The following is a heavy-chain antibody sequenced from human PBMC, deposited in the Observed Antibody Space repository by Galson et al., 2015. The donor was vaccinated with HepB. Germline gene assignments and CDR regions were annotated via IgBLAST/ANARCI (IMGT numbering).Heavy chain of an antibody. D-gene: IGHD3-16*01. V-gene: IGHV3-23*01. CDR1: GFTFSNYA. J-gene: IGHJ4*02. Sequence: SLRLSCAASGFTFSNYAMSWVRQARGKGLEWVSTISASGADTKYAESVNGRFTISRDNANNTLSLQMTSPRDEDTALYFCAKGRYASRPHFDSWGQGALVTVSS. CDR3: AKGRYASRPHFDS. CDR2: ISASGADT.